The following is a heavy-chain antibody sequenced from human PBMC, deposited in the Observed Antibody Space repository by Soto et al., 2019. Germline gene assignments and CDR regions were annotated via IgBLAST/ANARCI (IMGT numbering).Heavy chain of an antibody. V-gene: IGHV3-30*03. CDR2: ISYDGSNK. J-gene: IGHJ4*02. D-gene: IGHD1-7*01. CDR3: APEFGQTTSPGFDY. Sequence: QVQLVESGGGVVQPGRSLRLSCAASGFTFSSYGMHWVRQAPGKGLEWVAVISYDGSNKYYADSVKGRFTISRDNSKNTLYLDTNSLRSEDTAVYSCAPEFGQTTSPGFDYWGQGTLVTVSS. CDR1: GFTFSSYG.